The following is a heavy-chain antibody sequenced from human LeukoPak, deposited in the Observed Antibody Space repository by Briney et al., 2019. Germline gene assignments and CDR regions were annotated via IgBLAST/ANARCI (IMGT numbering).Heavy chain of an antibody. CDR3: ARGLNNWNLPYNWFDP. CDR2: IYTSGST. J-gene: IGHJ5*02. CDR1: GGSISSYY. Sequence: ETLSLTCTVSGGSISSYYWSWIRQPAGKGLEWIGRIYTSGSTNYNPSLKSRVTISVDTSKNQFSLKLSSVTAADTAVYYCARGLNNWNLPYNWFDPWGQGTLVTVSS. V-gene: IGHV4-4*07. D-gene: IGHD1-7*01.